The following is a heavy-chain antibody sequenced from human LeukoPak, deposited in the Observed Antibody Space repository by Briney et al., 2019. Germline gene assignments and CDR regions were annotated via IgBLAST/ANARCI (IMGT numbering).Heavy chain of an antibody. CDR2: ISSSGSTI. J-gene: IGHJ4*02. CDR3: ARDPYYYYDSSGSPFDY. CDR1: GFTFSDYY. Sequence: GGSLRLSCAASGFTFSDYYMSWIRQAPGKGLEWVSYISSSGSTIYYADSVKGRFTIFRGNAKNSLYLQMNSLRAEDTAVYYCARDPYYYYDSSGSPFDYWGQGTLVTVSS. D-gene: IGHD3-22*01. V-gene: IGHV3-11*01.